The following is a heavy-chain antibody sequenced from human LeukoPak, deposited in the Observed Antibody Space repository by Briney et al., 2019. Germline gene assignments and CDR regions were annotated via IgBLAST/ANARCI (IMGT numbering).Heavy chain of an antibody. CDR3: ARGRYNYGGAVGDYFDY. CDR2: INHSGST. D-gene: IGHD1-1*01. V-gene: IGHV4-34*01. CDR1: GGSFSGYY. J-gene: IGHJ4*02. Sequence: SETLSLTFAVYGGSFSGYYWSWIRQPPGKGLEWIGEINHSGSTNYNPSLKSRVTISVDTSKNQFSLKLSSVTAADTAVYYCARGRYNYGGAVGDYFDYWGQGTLVTVSS.